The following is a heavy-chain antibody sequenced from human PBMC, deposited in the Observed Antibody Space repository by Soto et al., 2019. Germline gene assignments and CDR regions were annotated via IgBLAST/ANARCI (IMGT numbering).Heavy chain of an antibody. V-gene: IGHV5-51*01. CDR3: ERNGLYSSSYVWFHP. Sequence: PGESLKISCKVSGYSFTSYWIGWLRQMPGKDLEWMGIIYPGDSDTRYSPSFQGQVTISADKSISTAYLQWSSLKASDTAMYYCERNGLYSSSYVWFHPWRQGNLVTXS. CDR2: IYPGDSDT. J-gene: IGHJ5*02. D-gene: IGHD6-13*01. CDR1: GYSFTSYW.